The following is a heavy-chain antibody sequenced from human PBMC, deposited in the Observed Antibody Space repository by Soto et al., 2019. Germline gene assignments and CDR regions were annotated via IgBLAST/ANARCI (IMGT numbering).Heavy chain of an antibody. J-gene: IGHJ6*02. CDR3: AGPPELTRIYYYYGMDV. V-gene: IGHV1-69*13. Sequence: SVKVSCKASGGTFSSYAISWVRQAPGQGLEWMGGIIPIFGTANYAQKYQGRVTITADESTSTAYMELSSLRSEDTAVYYCAGPPELTRIYYYYGMDVWGQGTTVTVSS. CDR2: IIPIFGTA. CDR1: GGTFSSYA. D-gene: IGHD1-7*01.